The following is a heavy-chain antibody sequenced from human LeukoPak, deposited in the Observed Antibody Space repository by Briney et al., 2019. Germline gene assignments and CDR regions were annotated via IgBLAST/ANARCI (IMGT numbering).Heavy chain of an antibody. J-gene: IGHJ6*02. CDR3: AKDLYYDFWSGYYTVYYYYYGMDV. Sequence: GGSLRLSCAASGNYWMHWVRQAPGKGLVWVSHINSDGSWTSYADSVKGRFTISKDNAKNTLYLQMNSLRAEDTAVYYCAKDLYYDFWSGYYTVYYYYYGMDVWGQGTTVTVSS. CDR1: GNYW. V-gene: IGHV3-74*01. CDR2: INSDGSWT. D-gene: IGHD3-3*01.